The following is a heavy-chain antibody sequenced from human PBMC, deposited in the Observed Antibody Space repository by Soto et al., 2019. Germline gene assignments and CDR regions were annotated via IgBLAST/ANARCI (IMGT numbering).Heavy chain of an antibody. CDR1: GGSISSGGYY. J-gene: IGHJ5*02. V-gene: IGHV4-31*03. CDR2: IYYSGST. CDR3: ARSVFP. Sequence: QVQLQESGPGLVKPSQTLSLTCTVSGGSISSGGYYWNWIRQHPGKGLEWIGYIYYSGSTYYNPSPQSRVTHSVDPSKNQFPLTLSSVTAADTAVYYCARSVFPWGQGTLVTVSS.